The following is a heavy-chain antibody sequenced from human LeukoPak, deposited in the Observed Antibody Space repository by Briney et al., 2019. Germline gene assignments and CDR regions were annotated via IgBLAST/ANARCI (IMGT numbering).Heavy chain of an antibody. CDR2: ISWNSGSI. V-gene: IGHV3-9*01. J-gene: IGHJ4*02. CDR1: GFTFSSYW. CDR3: AKAWDFDY. Sequence: GGSLRLSCAASGFTFSSYWMSWVRQAPGKGLEWVSGISWNSGSIGYADSVKGRFTISRDNAKNSLYLQMNSLRAEDTALYYCAKAWDFDYWGQGTLVTVSS. D-gene: IGHD3-16*01.